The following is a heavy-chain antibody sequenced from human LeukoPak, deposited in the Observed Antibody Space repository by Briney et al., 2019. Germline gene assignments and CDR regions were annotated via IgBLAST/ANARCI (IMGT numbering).Heavy chain of an antibody. Sequence: MTSETLSLTCTVSGGSISSSSYYWGWIRQPPGKGLEWIGSIYYSGSTYYNPSLKSRVTISVDTSKNQFSLKLSSVTAADTAVYYCARGPKEEQYYDYVWGSYRYHFDYWGQGTLVTVSS. J-gene: IGHJ4*02. CDR3: ARGPKEEQYYDYVWGSYRYHFDY. CDR1: GGSISSSSYY. V-gene: IGHV4-39*07. D-gene: IGHD3-16*02. CDR2: IYYSGST.